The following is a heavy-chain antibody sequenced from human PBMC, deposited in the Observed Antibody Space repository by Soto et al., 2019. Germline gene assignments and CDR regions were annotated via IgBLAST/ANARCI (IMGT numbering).Heavy chain of an antibody. CDR1: GYTFTIYD. CDR2: MNPNSGNT. D-gene: IGHD3-3*01. CDR3: ARGPTWGDFGSGYYYGMYG. J-gene: IGHJ6*02. Sequence: ASVKVSCKASGYTFTIYDFNWVLQATGQGLEWMGWMNPNSGNTGYAQKFQGRVTMTRNTSISTAYMELSSLRSEDTAVYYCARGPTWGDFGSGYYYGMYGWGQGTTVTVAS. V-gene: IGHV1-8*01.